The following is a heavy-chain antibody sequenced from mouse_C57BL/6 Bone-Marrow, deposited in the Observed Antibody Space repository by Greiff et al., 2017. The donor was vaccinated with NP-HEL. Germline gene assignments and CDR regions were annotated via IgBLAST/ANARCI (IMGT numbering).Heavy chain of an antibody. J-gene: IGHJ3*01. Sequence: EVHLVESGGGLVQPGGSLKLSCAASGFTFSDYGMAWVRQAPRKGPEWVAFISNLAYSIYYADTVTGRFTISRENAKNTLYLEMSSLRSEDTAMYYCARPYYGSSFAWFAYWGQGTLVTVSA. V-gene: IGHV5-15*01. CDR3: ARPYYGSSFAWFAY. D-gene: IGHD1-1*01. CDR2: ISNLAYSI. CDR1: GFTFSDYG.